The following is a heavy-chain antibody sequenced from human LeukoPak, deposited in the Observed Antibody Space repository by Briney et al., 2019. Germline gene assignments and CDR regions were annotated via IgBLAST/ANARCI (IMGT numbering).Heavy chain of an antibody. CDR1: GGSISSYY. Sequence: PSETLSLTCTVSGGSISSYYRSWIRHPARPGLDWIGRIYTSGSTNYNPSLKSRVTMSVDTSKNQFSLKLSSVTAADTAVYYCARDIPIAATSWFDPWGQGTLVTVSS. CDR3: ARDIPIAATSWFDP. D-gene: IGHD6-13*01. V-gene: IGHV4-4*07. CDR2: IYTSGST. J-gene: IGHJ5*02.